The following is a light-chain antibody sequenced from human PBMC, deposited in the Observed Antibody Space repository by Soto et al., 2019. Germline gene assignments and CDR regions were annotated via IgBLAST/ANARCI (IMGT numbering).Light chain of an antibody. J-gene: IGKJ3*01. V-gene: IGKV3-11*01. Sequence: EIVLTQSPATLSLSPGERATLSCRASQSVSSYLAWYQQKPGQAPRLLIYEASNRATAIPARFSGSGSGTDFTLTISSLEPEDFAVYYFQQRSNWPITFGPGTKVEIK. CDR2: EAS. CDR3: QQRSNWPIT. CDR1: QSVSSY.